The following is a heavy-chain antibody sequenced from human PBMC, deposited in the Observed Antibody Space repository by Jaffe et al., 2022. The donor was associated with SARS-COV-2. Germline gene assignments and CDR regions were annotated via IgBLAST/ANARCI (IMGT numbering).Heavy chain of an antibody. CDR2: ISSSSSYI. Sequence: EVQLVESGGGLVKPGGSLRLSCAASGFTFSSYSMNWVRQAPGKGLEWVSSISSSSSYIYYADSVKGRFTISRDNAKNSLYLQMNSLRAEDTAVYYCARDRCSGGSCYSAFDYWGQGTLVTVSS. J-gene: IGHJ4*02. D-gene: IGHD2-15*01. CDR1: GFTFSSYS. CDR3: ARDRCSGGSCYSAFDY. V-gene: IGHV3-21*01.